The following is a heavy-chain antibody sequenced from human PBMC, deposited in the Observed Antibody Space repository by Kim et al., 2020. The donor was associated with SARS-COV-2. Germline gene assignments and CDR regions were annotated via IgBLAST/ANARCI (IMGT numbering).Heavy chain of an antibody. CDR3: ARLSSGSSFLDY. J-gene: IGHJ4*02. D-gene: IGHD1-26*01. V-gene: IGHV5-51*01. Sequence: YSPSFQGQVTISADKSISTAYLQWSSLKASDTAMYYCARLSSGSSFLDYWGQGTLVTVSS.